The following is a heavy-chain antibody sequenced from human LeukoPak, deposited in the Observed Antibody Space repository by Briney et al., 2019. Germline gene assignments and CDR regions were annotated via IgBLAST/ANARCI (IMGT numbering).Heavy chain of an antibody. CDR2: IIPILGIA. CDR1: GGTFSSYA. Sequence: ASVKVSCKASGGTFSSYAISWVRQAPGQGLEWMGRIIPILGIANYAQKFQGRVTITADKSTSTAYMELSSLRSEDTAVYYCARDLMGATDENWFDPWGQGTLVTVSS. V-gene: IGHV1-69*04. D-gene: IGHD1-26*01. J-gene: IGHJ5*02. CDR3: ARDLMGATDENWFDP.